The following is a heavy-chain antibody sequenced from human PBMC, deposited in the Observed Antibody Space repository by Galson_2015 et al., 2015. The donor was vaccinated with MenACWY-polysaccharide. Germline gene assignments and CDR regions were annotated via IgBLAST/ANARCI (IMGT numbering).Heavy chain of an antibody. J-gene: IGHJ5*01. CDR1: YY. Sequence: YYWSWIRQPPGKGLEWFGHISDSGSTNYNPSLRSRVTISVDTSKNQFSLKLTSVTAADTAVYYCARGYSHGASSFDSWGQGTLVTVSS. CDR2: ISDSGST. D-gene: IGHD5-18*01. V-gene: IGHV4-59*01. CDR3: ARGYSHGASSFDS.